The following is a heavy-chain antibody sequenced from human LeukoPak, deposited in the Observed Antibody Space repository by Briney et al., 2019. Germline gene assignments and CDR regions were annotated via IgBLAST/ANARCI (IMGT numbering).Heavy chain of an antibody. CDR2: IYTSGST. V-gene: IGHV4-61*02. CDR1: GPSISSGSYY. D-gene: IGHD1-26*01. CDR3: ASDSGSYSKYYYYGMDV. Sequence: SETLSLTCTVSGPSISSGSYYSTWLRQPAGKGLEWIGRIYTSGSTNYHPSLKSRGTISVDTSKNQFSLKLSSVTAADTAVYYCASDSGSYSKYYYYGMDVWGQGTTVTVSS. J-gene: IGHJ6*02.